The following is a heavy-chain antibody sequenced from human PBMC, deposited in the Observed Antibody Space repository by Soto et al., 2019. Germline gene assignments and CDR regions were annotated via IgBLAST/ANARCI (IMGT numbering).Heavy chain of an antibody. Sequence: ASVKVSCKASGYTFTSYSMHWVRQAPGQRLEWMGWINAGNGNTKYSQKFQGRVTITRDTSASTAYMELSSLRSEDTAVYCCAREMNPQPRGPKTYYYYGMDVWGQGTTVTVSS. CDR1: GYTFTSYS. J-gene: IGHJ6*02. CDR3: AREMNPQPRGPKTYYYYGMDV. CDR2: INAGNGNT. V-gene: IGHV1-3*01.